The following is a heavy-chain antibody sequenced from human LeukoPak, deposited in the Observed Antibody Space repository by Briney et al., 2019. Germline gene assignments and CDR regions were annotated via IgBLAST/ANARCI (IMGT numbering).Heavy chain of an antibody. J-gene: IGHJ4*02. CDR1: CGSFSGYY. CDR2: INHSGST. CDR3: ARGRGSYYDSSGYYSYFDY. Sequence: SGTLSLTCAVYCGSFSGYYWSWLRQPPGKGLEWIGEINHSGSTNYNPSLKSRVTISVDTSKNQFSLKLSSVTAADTAVYYCARGRGSYYDSSGYYSYFDYWGQGTLVTVSS. D-gene: IGHD3-22*01. V-gene: IGHV4-34*01.